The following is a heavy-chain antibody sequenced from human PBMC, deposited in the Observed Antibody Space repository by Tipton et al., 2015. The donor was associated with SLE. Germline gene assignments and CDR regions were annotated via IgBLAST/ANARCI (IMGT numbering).Heavy chain of an antibody. V-gene: IGHV4-59*08. CDR2: IHYSGST. CDR3: ASSVRGAAPFDY. Sequence: TLSLTCTVSGGSISTYYWSWIRLPPGKGLEWIGCIHYSGSTTYNPSLKSRVTISVDTSKSQFSLKLSSVTAADTAVYYCASSVRGAAPFDYWGQGTLVTVSS. CDR1: GGSISTYY. D-gene: IGHD3-10*02. J-gene: IGHJ4*02.